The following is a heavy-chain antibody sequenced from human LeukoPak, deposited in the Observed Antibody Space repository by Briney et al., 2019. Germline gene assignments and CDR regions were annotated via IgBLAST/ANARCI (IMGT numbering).Heavy chain of an antibody. CDR1: GFTFDDYA. D-gene: IGHD5-18*01. CDR2: ISWNSGSI. Sequence: GRSLRLSCAASGFTFDDYAMHWVRQAPGKGLEWVSGISWNSGSIGYADSVKGRFTISRDNAKNSLYLQMNSLRAEDTALYYCAKDLRGYSYSVRYWGQGTLVTVSS. J-gene: IGHJ4*02. CDR3: AKDLRGYSYSVRY. V-gene: IGHV3-9*01.